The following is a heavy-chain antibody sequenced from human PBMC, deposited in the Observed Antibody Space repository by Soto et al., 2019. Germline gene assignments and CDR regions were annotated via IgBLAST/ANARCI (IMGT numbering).Heavy chain of an antibody. V-gene: IGHV1-69*13. CDR3: ARDKGIAAAGTTGNWVNYYYGMDV. D-gene: IGHD6-13*01. CDR1: GGTFSSYA. Sequence: SVKVSCKASGGTFSSYAIRWVRQAPGQGLEWMGGIIPIFGTANYAQKFQGRVTITADESTSTAYMELSSLRSEDTAVYYCARDKGIAAAGTTGNWVNYYYGMDVWGQGTTVTVSS. J-gene: IGHJ6*02. CDR2: IIPIFGTA.